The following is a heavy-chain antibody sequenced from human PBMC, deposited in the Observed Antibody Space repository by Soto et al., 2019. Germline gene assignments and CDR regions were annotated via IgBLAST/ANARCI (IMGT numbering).Heavy chain of an antibody. J-gene: IGHJ4*02. CDR1: GFTFSSYA. Sequence: QVQLVESGGGVVEPGRSLRLSCAASGFTFSSYAMHWGRQAPGKGLEGVAVISYDGSNKYYADSVKGRFTISRDNSKNTLYLQMNSLRAEDTAVYYCARAYEGDYFDYWVQGTLVTVSS. D-gene: IGHD3-16*01. CDR3: ARAYEGDYFDY. CDR2: ISYDGSNK. V-gene: IGHV3-30-3*01.